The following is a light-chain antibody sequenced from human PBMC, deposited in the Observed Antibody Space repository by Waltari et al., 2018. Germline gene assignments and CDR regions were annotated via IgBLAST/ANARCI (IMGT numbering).Light chain of an antibody. V-gene: IGLV2-23*02. CDR3: CSYAGRGTYV. Sequence: QSALTQPASVSGTPGQSITISCSGTTSDVGSYDLVSWYQQPPGDAPKLLICEVFKRPPDTSSRFSGAKSGSTASLTISGLQPEDEADYYCCSYAGRGTYVFGSGTKVTVL. J-gene: IGLJ1*01. CDR2: EVF. CDR1: TSDVGSYDL.